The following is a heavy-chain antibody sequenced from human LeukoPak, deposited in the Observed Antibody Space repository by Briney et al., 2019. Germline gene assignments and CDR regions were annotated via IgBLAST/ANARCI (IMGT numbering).Heavy chain of an antibody. Sequence: SVKVSCKASGGTFSSSAISWVRQAPGQGLEWMGGIIPIFGTTNYAQKLQGRVTMTTDTSTSTAYMELRSLRSDDTAVYYCARGPLGYCSGGSCSNWFDPWGQGTLVTVSS. CDR1: GGTFSSSA. J-gene: IGHJ5*02. CDR2: IIPIFGTT. CDR3: ARGPLGYCSGGSCSNWFDP. D-gene: IGHD2-15*01. V-gene: IGHV1-69*05.